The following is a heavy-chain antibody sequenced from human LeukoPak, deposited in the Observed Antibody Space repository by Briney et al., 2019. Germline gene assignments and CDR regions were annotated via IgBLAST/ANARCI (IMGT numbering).Heavy chain of an antibody. CDR2: INPSGGST. Sequence: ASLKVSCKAFGYSLTNYYVHWARQAPGQGLEWMGEINPSGGSTSYAQKFQGRITVTRDTYTNTVYMDLSSLRSEDTATYYCARGAPTTRIGAGRFDYWGQGSLLTVAS. J-gene: IGHJ4*02. CDR3: ARGAPTTRIGAGRFDY. D-gene: IGHD5-12*01. V-gene: IGHV1-46*01. CDR1: GYSLTNYY.